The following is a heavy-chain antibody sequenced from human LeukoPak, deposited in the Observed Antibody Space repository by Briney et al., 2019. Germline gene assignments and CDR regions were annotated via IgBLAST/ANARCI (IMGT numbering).Heavy chain of an antibody. Sequence: GGSLRLSCAGSGFSFSSYGMHWVRQAPGKGLEWVAVISYDGSNKYYADSVKGRFTISRDNSKNTLYLQMNSLRAEDTAVYYCAKDLGVGAAMGYWGQGTLVTVSS. D-gene: IGHD1-26*01. CDR1: GFSFSSYG. V-gene: IGHV3-30*18. CDR3: AKDLGVGAAMGY. J-gene: IGHJ4*02. CDR2: ISYDGSNK.